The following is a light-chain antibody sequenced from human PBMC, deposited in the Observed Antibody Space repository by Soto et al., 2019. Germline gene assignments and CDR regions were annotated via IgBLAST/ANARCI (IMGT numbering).Light chain of an antibody. V-gene: IGKV1-39*01. CDR2: AAS. CDR1: QNIDNC. CDR3: LQTYTAPAT. J-gene: IGKJ1*01. Sequence: DIQMIQSPSSLSASVGDRVTITCRASQNIDNCLSWYQQKPGKAPKLLIYAASSLHSGVPSRFSGSGSGTDFTPTISSLQREDLATYYYLQTYTAPATFGQGTRVEIK.